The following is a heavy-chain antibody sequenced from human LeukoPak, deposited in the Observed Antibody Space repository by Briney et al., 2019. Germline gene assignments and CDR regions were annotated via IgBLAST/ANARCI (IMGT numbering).Heavy chain of an antibody. CDR2: IGPTGSDR. J-gene: IGHJ4*02. CDR3: ATETNGRHYDY. V-gene: IGHV3-21*06. D-gene: IGHD1-14*01. CDR1: GLTFSTSG. Sequence: GGSLRLSCTASGLTFSTSGFNWVRQAPGKGLEWVASIGPTGSDRYHADSIKGRFTISRDNANTFLYLQMNSLRAEDTAVYYCATETNGRHYDYWGQGTLLTVSS.